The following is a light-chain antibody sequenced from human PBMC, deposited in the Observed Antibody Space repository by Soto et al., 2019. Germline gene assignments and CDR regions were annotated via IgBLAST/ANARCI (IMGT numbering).Light chain of an antibody. CDR1: SGDIGSYNR. V-gene: IGLV2-14*01. Sequence: QSALTQPASVSGAPGPSITISCTGTSGDIGSYNRVSWYQQHPGKAPKLIIYEVTDRPSGVSNRFSGSKSVNTASLTISGLQAEDEAAYYCRSYTIINTRACVFVTGTKVTVL. CDR3: RSYTIINTRACV. CDR2: EVT. J-gene: IGLJ1*01.